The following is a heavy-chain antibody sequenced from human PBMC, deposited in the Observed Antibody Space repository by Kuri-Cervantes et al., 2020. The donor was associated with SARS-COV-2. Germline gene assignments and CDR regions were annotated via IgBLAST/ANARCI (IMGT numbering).Heavy chain of an antibody. V-gene: IGHV4-59*12. CDR2: IYYSGST. J-gene: IGHJ4*02. Sequence: SETLSLTCTVSSGSISSNYWSWIRQPPGKGLEWIGYIYYSGSTNYNPSLKSRVTISVDTSKNQFSLKLSSVTAADTAVYYCASLGDYDDYWGQGTLVTVSS. D-gene: IGHD4-17*01. CDR1: SGSISSNY. CDR3: ASLGDYDDY.